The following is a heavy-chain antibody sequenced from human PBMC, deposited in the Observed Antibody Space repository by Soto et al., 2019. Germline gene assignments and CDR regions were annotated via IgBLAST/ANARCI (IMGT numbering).Heavy chain of an antibody. J-gene: IGHJ6*02. V-gene: IGHV3-74*01. CDR2: INSDGSST. Sequence: EVQLVESGGGLLQPGGSLRLSCAVSGSTFSNDWMHWVRQAPGKGLVWVSHINSDGSSTNYADLVKGRFTIARDNAKNTVYLQMNGLRAEDTAVYYCARDRSYSLDVWGQGTTVTVSS. CDR1: GSTFSNDW. CDR3: ARDRSYSLDV.